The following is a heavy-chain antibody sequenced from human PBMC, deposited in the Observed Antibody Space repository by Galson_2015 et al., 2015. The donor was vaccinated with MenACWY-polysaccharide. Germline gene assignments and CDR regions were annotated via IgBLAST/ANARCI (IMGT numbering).Heavy chain of an antibody. Sequence: SLRLSCAASGFTFSSYAMSWVRQAPGKGLEWVSAISGSGGSTYYADSVKGRFTISRGNSKNTLYLQMNSLRAEDTAVYYCAKGVDTAMVLPLYWGQGTLVTVSS. CDR3: AKGVDTAMVLPLY. V-gene: IGHV3-23*01. D-gene: IGHD5-18*01. CDR1: GFTFSSYA. CDR2: ISGSGGST. J-gene: IGHJ4*02.